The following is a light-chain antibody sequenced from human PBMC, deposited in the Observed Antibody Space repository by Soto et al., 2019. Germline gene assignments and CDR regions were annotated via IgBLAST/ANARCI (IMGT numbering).Light chain of an antibody. Sequence: DIQMTQSPSFLSASVGDRVTITCRARQGIRNSLAWYQHKPGKVLKLLIYAASTLYSGVPSRFSGSGFGTAFTLTIGSLQPEDVAVYYCQKHSSVPFTFAGRTKVEIK. V-gene: IGKV1-27*01. CDR3: QKHSSVPFT. CDR1: QGIRNS. CDR2: AAS. J-gene: IGKJ4*01.